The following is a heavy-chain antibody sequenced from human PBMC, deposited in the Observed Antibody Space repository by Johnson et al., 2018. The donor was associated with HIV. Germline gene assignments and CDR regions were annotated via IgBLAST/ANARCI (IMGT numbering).Heavy chain of an antibody. CDR3: TRERYYYDSSGSYNPHAFAI. CDR2: INWNGATT. Sequence: VQLVESGGGVVRPGGSPRLSCAPSAFNFDDYGMSWVRQAPGKGLGWVSHINWNGATTGYADSVKGGFTISSDNAKHSLYLQMNSLRAEDTALYYCTRERYYYDSSGSYNPHAFAIWGQGTMVTVSS. D-gene: IGHD3-22*01. J-gene: IGHJ3*02. CDR1: AFNFDDYG. V-gene: IGHV3-20*04.